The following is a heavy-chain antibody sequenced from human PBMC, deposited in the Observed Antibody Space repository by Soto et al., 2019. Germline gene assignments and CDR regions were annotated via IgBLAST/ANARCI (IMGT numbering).Heavy chain of an antibody. CDR3: DNSNWFDP. V-gene: IGHV1-69*13. CDR2: FIPSFGTA. CDR1: GGAISTIA. Sequence: ASVKVSCKASGGAISTIAITWVRRAPGQGLEWMGAFIPSFGTAIYAQKFQGRVTISADESTSSAYMDLSSLRSDDTAVYYYDNSNWFDPWGQGTLVTVSS. D-gene: IGHD1-1*01. J-gene: IGHJ5*02.